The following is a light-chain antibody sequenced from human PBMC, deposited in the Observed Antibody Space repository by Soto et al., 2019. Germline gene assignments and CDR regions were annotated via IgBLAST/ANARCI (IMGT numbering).Light chain of an antibody. CDR2: KND. CDR3: GTWDDSLNGWL. V-gene: IGLV1-47*01. CDR1: SSNIGSNY. J-gene: IGLJ2*01. Sequence: QSVLTQSPSASGTPGQRVTISCSGSSSNIGSNYVSWYQQLPGTAPKLLIYKNDQRRSGVPDRFSGSKSGTSASLAISGLRSDDESDYYCGTWDDSLNGWLFGRGTKLTVL.